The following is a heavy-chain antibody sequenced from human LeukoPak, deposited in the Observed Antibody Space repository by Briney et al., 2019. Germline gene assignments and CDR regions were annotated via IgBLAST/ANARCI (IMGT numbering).Heavy chain of an antibody. Sequence: SETLSLTCTVSGGSISTYYWSWIRQPPGKGLEWIGYIYYSGSTNYNPSLKSRVTMSVDTSRNQFSLKLTSVTAADTAVYYCARATAFFDIWGLGTMVTVSS. V-gene: IGHV4-59*01. J-gene: IGHJ3*02. CDR1: GGSISTYY. CDR2: IYYSGST. CDR3: ARATAFFDI.